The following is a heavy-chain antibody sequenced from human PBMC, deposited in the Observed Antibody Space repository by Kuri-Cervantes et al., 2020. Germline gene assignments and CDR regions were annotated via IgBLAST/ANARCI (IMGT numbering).Heavy chain of an antibody. J-gene: IGHJ5*02. D-gene: IGHD6-6*01. CDR1: GFTLSSYG. CDR3: ANHDGSSWGNWFDP. Sequence: GESLKISCAASGFTLSSYGMHWVRQAPGKGLEWVAVISYDGSNKYYADSVKGRFTISRDNSKNTLYLQMNSLRAEDTAVYYCANHDGSSWGNWFDPWGQGTLVTVSS. V-gene: IGHV3-30*18. CDR2: ISYDGSNK.